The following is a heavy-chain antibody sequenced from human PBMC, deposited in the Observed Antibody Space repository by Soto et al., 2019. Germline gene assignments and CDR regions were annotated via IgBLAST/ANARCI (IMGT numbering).Heavy chain of an antibody. CDR2: MNPNSGVT. CDR1: GYTFTSYD. D-gene: IGHD1-20*01. V-gene: IGHV1-8*01. CDR3: ARGITLPTPLDY. J-gene: IGHJ4*02. Sequence: ASVKVSCKASGYTFTSYDINWVRQATGQGLEWMGWMNPNSGVTGYAQKFQGRVTITRDTSASTAYMELSSLRSEDTAVYYCARGITLPTPLDYWGQGTLVTVSS.